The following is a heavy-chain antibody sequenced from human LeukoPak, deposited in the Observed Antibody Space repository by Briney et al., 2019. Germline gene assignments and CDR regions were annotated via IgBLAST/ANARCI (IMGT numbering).Heavy chain of an antibody. V-gene: IGHV1-18*01. CDR3: ARDLLDTAMVVPYYYYYYGMDV. D-gene: IGHD5-18*01. CDR1: GYTFTSYG. CDR2: ISAYNGNT. Sequence: GASVKVSCKASGYTFTSYGISWVRQAPGQGLEWMGWISAYNGNTNYAHKLQGRVTMTTDTSTSTAYMELRSLRSDDTAVYYCARDLLDTAMVVPYYYYYYGMDVWGQGTTVTVSS. J-gene: IGHJ6*02.